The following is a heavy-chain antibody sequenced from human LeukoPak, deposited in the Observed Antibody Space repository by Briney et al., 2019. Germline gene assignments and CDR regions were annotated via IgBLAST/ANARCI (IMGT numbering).Heavy chain of an antibody. CDR3: ARDRMATVDAFDI. J-gene: IGHJ3*02. D-gene: IGHD5-24*01. V-gene: IGHV3-30-3*01. Sequence: GGSLRLSCAAPGFTFSSYAMHWARQAPGKGLEWVAVISYDGSNKYYADSVKGRFTISRDNSKNTLYLQMNSLRAEDTAVYYCARDRMATVDAFDIWGQGTVVTVSS. CDR1: GFTFSSYA. CDR2: ISYDGSNK.